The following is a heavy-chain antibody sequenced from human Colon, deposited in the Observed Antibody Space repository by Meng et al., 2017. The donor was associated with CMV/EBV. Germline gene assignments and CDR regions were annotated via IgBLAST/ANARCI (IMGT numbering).Heavy chain of an antibody. Sequence: GGSLSLSCAASGFTVSSNYMSWVRQAPGKGLEWVSVIYSGGSTYYADSVKGRFTISRDNSKNTLYLQMNSLRAEDTAVYYCARSPGIAAAGLGDYWGQGTLVTVFS. D-gene: IGHD6-13*01. CDR2: IYSGGST. CDR1: GFTVSSNY. J-gene: IGHJ4*02. CDR3: ARSPGIAAAGLGDY. V-gene: IGHV3-53*01.